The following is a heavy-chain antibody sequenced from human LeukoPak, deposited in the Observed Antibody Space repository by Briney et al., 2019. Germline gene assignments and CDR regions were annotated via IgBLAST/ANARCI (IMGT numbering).Heavy chain of an antibody. Sequence: GGSLRLSCAASGFTFSSYAMSWVRQAPGKGLEWVSAISGSGGSTYYADSVKGRFTISRDNSKNTLYLQMNSLRAEDTAVYYCAKDRQNCGGDCVSGPNFQHWGQGTLVTVSS. D-gene: IGHD2-21*02. CDR1: GFTFSSYA. CDR3: AKDRQNCGGDCVSGPNFQH. J-gene: IGHJ1*01. V-gene: IGHV3-23*01. CDR2: ISGSGGST.